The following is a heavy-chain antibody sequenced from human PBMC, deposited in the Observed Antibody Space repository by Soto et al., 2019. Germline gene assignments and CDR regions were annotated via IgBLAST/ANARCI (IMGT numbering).Heavy chain of an antibody. CDR1: GDAISSSDW. CDR3: ARHSGSYFRDY. V-gene: IGHV4-4*02. J-gene: IGHJ4*02. Sequence: QVQLQESGRGLVKPSGTLSLTCAVSGDAISSSDWWSWVRQPPGKGLEWIGEIYHGGSTNYNPSLKSRVTISVDKSKNQFSLNLNSVTAADTAVYYCARHSGSYFRDYWGQGTLVIVSS. CDR2: IYHGGST. D-gene: IGHD1-26*01.